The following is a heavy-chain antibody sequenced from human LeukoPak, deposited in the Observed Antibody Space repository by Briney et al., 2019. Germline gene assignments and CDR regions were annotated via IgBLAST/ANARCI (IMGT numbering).Heavy chain of an antibody. CDR3: AKDGGSGGYLDH. Sequence: GGSLRLSCAASGFTFSSYGMHWVRQAPGKGLEWVAFMRYDGSNKYYADSVKGRFTISRDNAKNTLYLQTNSLRAEDTAVYYCAKDGGSGGYLDHWGQGTLVTVSS. D-gene: IGHD3-22*01. J-gene: IGHJ4*02. CDR1: GFTFSSYG. CDR2: MRYDGSNK. V-gene: IGHV3-30*02.